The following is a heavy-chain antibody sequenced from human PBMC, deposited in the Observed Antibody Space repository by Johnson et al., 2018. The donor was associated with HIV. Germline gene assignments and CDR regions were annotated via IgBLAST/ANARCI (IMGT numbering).Heavy chain of an antibody. CDR2: LHSDGST. J-gene: IGHJ3*02. D-gene: IGHD4-17*01. Sequence: VQLVESGGGLIQPGGSLRLSCAASGFTVSNNYMSWVRQAPGKGLEWVSILHSDGSTYYANSVKGRFTISRDNSKNTLYLQMGSLRAEDMAVYYCARESTATRGDAFDIWGQGTMVTVSS. CDR1: GFTVSNNY. CDR3: ARESTATRGDAFDI. V-gene: IGHV3-66*03.